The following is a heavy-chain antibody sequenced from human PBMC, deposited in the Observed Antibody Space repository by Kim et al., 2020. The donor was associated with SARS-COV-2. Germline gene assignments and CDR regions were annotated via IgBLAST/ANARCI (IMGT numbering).Heavy chain of an antibody. Sequence: ETLSLTCTVSGGSISSYYWSWIRQPPGKGLEWIGYIYYSGSTNYNPSLKSRVTISVDTSKNQFSLKLSSVTAADTAVYYCARAGRTVTTRGSFDYWGQGTLVTVSS. CDR2: IYYSGST. J-gene: IGHJ4*02. CDR1: GGSISSYY. CDR3: ARAGRTVTTRGSFDY. D-gene: IGHD4-17*01. V-gene: IGHV4-59*01.